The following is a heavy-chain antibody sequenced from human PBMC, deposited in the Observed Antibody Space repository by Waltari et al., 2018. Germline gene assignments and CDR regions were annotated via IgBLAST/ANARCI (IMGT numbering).Heavy chain of an antibody. V-gene: IGHV4-59*01. CDR2: IYYSGST. J-gene: IGHJ4*02. D-gene: IGHD3-9*01. CDR1: GGSISSYY. Sequence: QVQLQESGPGLVKPSETLSLTCTVSGGSISSYYWSWIRQPPGKGLEWIGYIYYSGSTNYNPPLKSRVTIAVYTSKNQFSLKLSSVTAADTAVYYCASSYDIPLEYWGQGTLVTVSS. CDR3: ASSYDIPLEY.